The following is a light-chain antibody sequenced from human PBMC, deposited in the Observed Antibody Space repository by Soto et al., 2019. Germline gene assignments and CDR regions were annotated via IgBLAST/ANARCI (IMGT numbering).Light chain of an antibody. V-gene: IGKV3-20*01. J-gene: IGKJ1*01. CDR3: HQTYSTPQT. CDR2: STS. Sequence: EIVLTQSPGTLSLSPGERGTLSCRASQRFGSSNLAWYQQKPGQAPRLLIYSTSSRATGIPDRFSSSGSGTDFTLTISRLEPEDFGTYYCHQTYSTPQTFGQGTRVEIK. CDR1: QRFGSSN.